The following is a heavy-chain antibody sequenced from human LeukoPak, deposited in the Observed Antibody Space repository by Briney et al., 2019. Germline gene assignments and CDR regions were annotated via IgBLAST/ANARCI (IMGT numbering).Heavy chain of an antibody. D-gene: IGHD5-12*01. Sequence: GRSLRLSCAASGFTFSSYAMHWVRQAPGKGLEWVAVISYDGSNKYYADSVKGRFTISRDNSKNTLYLQMNSLRAEDTAVYYCASLSSIVATYWGQGTLVTVSS. CDR3: ASLSSIVATY. J-gene: IGHJ4*02. CDR1: GFTFSSYA. V-gene: IGHV3-30*04. CDR2: ISYDGSNK.